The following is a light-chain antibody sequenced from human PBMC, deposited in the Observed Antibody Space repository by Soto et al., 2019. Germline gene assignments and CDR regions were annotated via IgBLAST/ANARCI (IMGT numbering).Light chain of an antibody. CDR2: GAS. CDR3: QQYGTSPWT. J-gene: IGKJ1*01. Sequence: TQSPGTLSLSPGEEATLSCTASQSVSSNYLAWYQQKPGQAPRLLTFGASSRATGIPDRFSASGSGTDFTLTISRLEPEDFAVYYCQQYGTSPWTFGQGTKVDI. CDR1: QSVSSNY. V-gene: IGKV3-20*01.